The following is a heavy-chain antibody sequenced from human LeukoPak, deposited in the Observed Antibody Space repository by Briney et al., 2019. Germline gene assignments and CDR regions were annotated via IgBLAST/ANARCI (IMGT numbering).Heavy chain of an antibody. CDR2: INPNSGGT. CDR1: GGTFSSYA. V-gene: IGHV1-2*02. D-gene: IGHD3-10*01. CDR3: ARDLGGFGEPKVYFDY. Sequence: GASVKVSCKASGGTFSSYAISWVRQAPGQGLEWMGWINPNSGGTNYAQKFQGRVTMTRDTSISTAYMELSRLRSDDTAVYYCARDLGGFGEPKVYFDYWGQGTLVTVSS. J-gene: IGHJ4*02.